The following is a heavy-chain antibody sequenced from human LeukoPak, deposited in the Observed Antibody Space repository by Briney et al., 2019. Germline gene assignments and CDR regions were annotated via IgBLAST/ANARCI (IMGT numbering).Heavy chain of an antibody. CDR1: GGSFSGYY. V-gene: IGHV4-34*01. D-gene: IGHD2-15*01. Sequence: PSETLSLTSAVYGGSFSGYYWSWIRQPPGKGLEWIGEINHSGSTNYNPSLKSRVTISVDTSKNQFYLKLSSVTAADTAVYYCARGRTKRVVVVAATPTPNRWFDPWGEGTLVTVSS. CDR3: ARGRTKRVVVVAATPTPNRWFDP. CDR2: INHSGST. J-gene: IGHJ5*02.